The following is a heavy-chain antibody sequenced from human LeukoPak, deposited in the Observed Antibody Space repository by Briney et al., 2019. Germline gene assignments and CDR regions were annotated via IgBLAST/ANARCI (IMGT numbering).Heavy chain of an antibody. Sequence: GGSLRLSCAASGFTFSSYAMSWVRQAPGKGLEWVSAISGSGGSTYYADSVKGRITISRDNSKNTLYLQMNSLRAEDTAVYYCAKVHSSGYYYPLSWFDPWGQGTLVTVSS. D-gene: IGHD3-22*01. CDR1: GFTFSSYA. V-gene: IGHV3-23*01. J-gene: IGHJ5*02. CDR2: ISGSGGST. CDR3: AKVHSSGYYYPLSWFDP.